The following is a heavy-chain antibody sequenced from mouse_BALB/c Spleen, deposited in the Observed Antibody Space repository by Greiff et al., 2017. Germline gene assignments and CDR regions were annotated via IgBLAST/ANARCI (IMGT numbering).Heavy chain of an antibody. CDR1: GFTFSSYA. Sequence: EVKLVESGGGLVKPGGSLKLSCAASGFTFSSYAMSWVRQSPEKRLEWVAEISSGGSYTYYPDTVTGRITIARDNAKNTLYLEMSSLRSEDTAMYYCARDGGSSYEGYAMDYWGQGTSVTVSS. D-gene: IGHD1-1*01. J-gene: IGHJ4*01. V-gene: IGHV5-9-4*01. CDR2: ISSGGSYT. CDR3: ARDGGSSYEGYAMDY.